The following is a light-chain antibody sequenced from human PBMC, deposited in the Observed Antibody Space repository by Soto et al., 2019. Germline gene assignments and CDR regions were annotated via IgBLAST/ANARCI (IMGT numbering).Light chain of an antibody. CDR1: HDISNF. CDR3: QQYQNLPIT. V-gene: IGKV1-33*01. J-gene: IGKJ5*01. Sequence: DIQMTQSPSSLPASVGDRVTITCQASHDISNFLNWYQQKPQKTPRLLIYDASNLKTGVPSRFSGSGSGTHFTFTISSLQPEDIATYYCQQYQNLPITFGQGTRLEIK. CDR2: DAS.